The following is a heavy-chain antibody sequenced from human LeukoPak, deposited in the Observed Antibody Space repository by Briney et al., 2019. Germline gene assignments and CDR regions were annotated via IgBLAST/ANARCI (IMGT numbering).Heavy chain of an antibody. CDR1: GFTFSSYA. D-gene: IGHD6-19*01. CDR2: ISGSDDSA. J-gene: IGHJ1*01. Sequence: PGGSLRLSCAPSGFTFSSYAMNWVRQAPGKGLEWVSAISGSDDSAYYADSVKGRFTISRDNSKNTLYLQMNSLRVEDTAVYYCARKRAVAGPDEYFQHWGQGTLVTVSS. CDR3: ARKRAVAGPDEYFQH. V-gene: IGHV3-23*01.